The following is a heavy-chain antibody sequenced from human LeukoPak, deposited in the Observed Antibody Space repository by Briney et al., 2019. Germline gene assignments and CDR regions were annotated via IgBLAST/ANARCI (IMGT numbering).Heavy chain of an antibody. CDR3: ARRTAAAGPTYTGWFDP. CDR2: IYYSGST. CDR1: GGSISSSSYY. J-gene: IGHJ5*02. V-gene: IGHV4-39*07. Sequence: SETLSLTCTVSGGSISSSSYYWGWIRQPPGKGLEWIGSIYYSGSTNYNPSLKSRVTISVDTSKNQFSLKLSSVTAADTAVYYCARRTAAAGPTYTGWFDPWGQGTLVTVSS. D-gene: IGHD6-13*01.